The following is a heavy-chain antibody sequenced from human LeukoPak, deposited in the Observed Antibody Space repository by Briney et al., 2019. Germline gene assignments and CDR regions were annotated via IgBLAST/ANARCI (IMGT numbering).Heavy chain of an antibody. CDR2: IYTSGST. Sequence: SQTLSLTCTVSGGSISSGSYYWSWIRQPAGKGLEWIGRIYTSGSTNYNPSLKSRVTISVDTSKNQFSLKLSSVTAADTAVYYCARLINCSGGSCYSSGYFQHWGQGTLVTVSS. J-gene: IGHJ1*01. CDR1: GGSISSGSYY. D-gene: IGHD2-15*01. V-gene: IGHV4-61*02. CDR3: ARLINCSGGSCYSSGYFQH.